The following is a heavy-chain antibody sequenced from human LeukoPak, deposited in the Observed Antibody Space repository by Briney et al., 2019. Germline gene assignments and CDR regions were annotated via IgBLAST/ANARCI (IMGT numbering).Heavy chain of an antibody. V-gene: IGHV4-59*01. CDR3: ARGVYIAAAQYAY. D-gene: IGHD6-13*01. CDR1: GGSISSYY. J-gene: IGHJ4*02. CDR2: IYYSGTT. Sequence: NTSETLSLTCTVSGGSISSYYWSWIRQPPGKGLEWIGYIYYSGTTNYNPSLKSRVTISVDTSKNQFSLKLSSVTAADTAVYYCARGVYIAAAQYAYWGQGTLVTVSS.